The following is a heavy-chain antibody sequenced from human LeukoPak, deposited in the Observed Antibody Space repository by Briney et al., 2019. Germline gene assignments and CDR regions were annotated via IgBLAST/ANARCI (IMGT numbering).Heavy chain of an antibody. D-gene: IGHD1-1*01. CDR3: ARDRTGAPYYYYMDV. CDR1: GGSISGDY. Sequence: SETLSLTCTVSGGSISGDYWSWIRQPAGTGLEWIGRIYTSGSTIYNPSLKSRVTMSVDTSKNQFSLKLGSVTAADTAVYYCARDRTGAPYYYYMDVWGKGTTVTVAS. V-gene: IGHV4-4*07. J-gene: IGHJ6*03. CDR2: IYTSGST.